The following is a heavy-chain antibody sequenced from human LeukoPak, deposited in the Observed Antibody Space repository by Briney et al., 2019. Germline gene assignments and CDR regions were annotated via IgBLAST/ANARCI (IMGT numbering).Heavy chain of an antibody. V-gene: IGHV4-59*01. CDR1: GGSISSYY. CDR3: ATAVKGWFDP. Sequence: PSETLSLTCTVSGGSISSYYWSWIRQPPGQGLEWIGYIYYSGSTNYNPSLKSRVTISVDTYKNQFSLKLSSVTAADTAVYYCATAVKGWFDPWGQGTLVTVSS. D-gene: IGHD6-19*01. J-gene: IGHJ5*02. CDR2: IYYSGST.